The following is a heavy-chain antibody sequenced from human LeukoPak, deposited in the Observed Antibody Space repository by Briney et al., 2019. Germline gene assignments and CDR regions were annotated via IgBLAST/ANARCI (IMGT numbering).Heavy chain of an antibody. CDR3: AREGRVSGYDFDC. Sequence: GGSLRLSCSASGFTFSSYWMHWVRQAPGKGLAWVSRINSDGSSITYADSVKGRFTISRDNAKNTLYLQMNSLRVEDTAVYYCAREGRVSGYDFDCWGQGTLVTVSS. V-gene: IGHV3-74*03. J-gene: IGHJ4*02. CDR1: GFTFSSYW. CDR2: INSDGSSI. D-gene: IGHD5-12*01.